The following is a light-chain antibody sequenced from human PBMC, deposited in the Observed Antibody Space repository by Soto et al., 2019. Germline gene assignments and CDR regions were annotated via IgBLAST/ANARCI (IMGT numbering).Light chain of an antibody. V-gene: IGKV3-11*01. Sequence: EVVLTQSPATLSLSPGERATLSCRASQSVSTYLAWYQHKPGQAPRLLIYDASIRATGTPARFSGGGSGTDFTLTISSLAPEDFAVYYCQHRSHWPPGATCGGGPKVEIK. CDR2: DAS. J-gene: IGKJ4*01. CDR1: QSVSTY. CDR3: QHRSHWPPGAT.